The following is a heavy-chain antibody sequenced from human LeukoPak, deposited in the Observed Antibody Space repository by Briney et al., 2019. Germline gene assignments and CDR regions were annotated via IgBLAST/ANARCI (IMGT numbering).Heavy chain of an antibody. Sequence: GGSLRLSCAASGFTFNNYNMNWVRQAPGKGLEWVSSISTTSSYINYAESVKGRFTISRDNAKNSLYLQMNSLRAEDTAVYYCAREWYSSSWYYFDYWGQGTLVTVSS. D-gene: IGHD6-13*01. CDR2: ISTTSSYI. J-gene: IGHJ4*02. CDR1: GFTFNNYN. V-gene: IGHV3-21*01. CDR3: AREWYSSSWYYFDY.